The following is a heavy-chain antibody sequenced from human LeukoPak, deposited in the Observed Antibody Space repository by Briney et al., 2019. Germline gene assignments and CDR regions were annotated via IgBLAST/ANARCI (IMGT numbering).Heavy chain of an antibody. J-gene: IGHJ6*03. CDR1: GFEFTFSSYW. CDR3: AKDRSYYLWNDFYYMDV. D-gene: IGHD1-26*01. V-gene: IGHV3-7*03. CDR2: IKQDGSEK. Sequence: GGSLRLSCAASGFEFTFSSYWMTWVRRAPGKGLEWVANIKQDGSEKYYVDSVKGRFTISRDNSKNTLYLQVNSLRAEDTAVYYCAKDRSYYLWNDFYYMDVWGNGTTVTVSS.